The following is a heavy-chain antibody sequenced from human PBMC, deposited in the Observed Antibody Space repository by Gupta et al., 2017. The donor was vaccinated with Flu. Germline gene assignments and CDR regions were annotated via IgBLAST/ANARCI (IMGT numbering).Heavy chain of an antibody. V-gene: IGHV3-23*01. Sequence: EVQLLESGGGSVPPGGALRRSCAASGFTFRSYTMSWVRQAPGKGLEWVSAISDNSVYTYYADSVTGRFTISRDNSMNTLFLQMNSLRAEDTAVYYCVKGSSSSRPYYFDYWGQGTLVTVSS. D-gene: IGHD6-6*01. CDR1: GFTFRSYT. J-gene: IGHJ4*02. CDR3: VKGSSSSRPYYFDY. CDR2: ISDNSVYT.